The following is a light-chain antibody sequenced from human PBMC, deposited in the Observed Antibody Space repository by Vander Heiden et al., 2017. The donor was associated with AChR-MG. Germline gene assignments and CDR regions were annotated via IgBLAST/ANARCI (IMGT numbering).Light chain of an antibody. J-gene: IGLJ3*02. V-gene: IGLV1-40*01. CDR1: SSNIGTNYD. CDR2: GNN. CDR3: QSYDSSLNGVV. Sequence: QSVLTQPPSVSGAPGQRVTISCAGSSSNIGTNYDVHWYQQFPGTAPRLLIFGNNNRPSGVPDRFSGSRSGTSASLAITGLQAEDEADYYCQSYDSSLNGVVFGGGTKLTVL.